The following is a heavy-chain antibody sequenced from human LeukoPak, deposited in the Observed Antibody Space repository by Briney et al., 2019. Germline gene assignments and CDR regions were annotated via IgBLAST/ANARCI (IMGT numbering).Heavy chain of an antibody. CDR3: AKTAGIAAAADFDY. V-gene: IGHV3-23*01. J-gene: IGHJ4*02. D-gene: IGHD6-13*01. CDR1: GFTFSSYA. CDR2: INGSGGST. Sequence: GESLRLSCAASGFTFSSYAMSWVRQAPGKGLEWVSDINGSGGSTYYADSVKGRFTISRDNLKNTLYLQMNSLRAEDTAVYYCAKTAGIAAAADFDYWGQGTLVTVSS.